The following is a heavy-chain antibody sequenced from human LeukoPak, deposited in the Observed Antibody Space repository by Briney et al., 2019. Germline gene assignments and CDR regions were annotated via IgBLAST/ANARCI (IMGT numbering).Heavy chain of an antibody. CDR1: GGSFSGYY. Sequence: SETLSLTCAVYGGSFSGYYWNWIRQPPGKGLEWIGEINHRGSTNYNPSLKSRVTISVDTSKNNFSLKVSSVTAADTAVYYCARVGRDGYNFHYWGQGTLVTVSS. D-gene: IGHD5-24*01. CDR2: INHRGST. V-gene: IGHV4-34*01. CDR3: ARVGRDGYNFHY. J-gene: IGHJ4*02.